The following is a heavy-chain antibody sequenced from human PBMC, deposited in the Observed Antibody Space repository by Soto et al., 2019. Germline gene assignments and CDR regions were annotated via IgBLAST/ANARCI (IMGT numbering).Heavy chain of an antibody. Sequence: EVQLVESGGGLVQPGGSLRLSCAASGFTFSSYASHWARQAKGKGLGWVSPIGTVGDTYYPGSVKGRFTISRENAKNSLYLQMNSLRAGDTAVYYCAGIAVAGTWGDAFDIWGQGTMVTVSS. J-gene: IGHJ3*02. CDR2: IGTVGDT. CDR1: GFTFSSYA. V-gene: IGHV3-13*01. CDR3: AGIAVAGTWGDAFDI. D-gene: IGHD6-19*01.